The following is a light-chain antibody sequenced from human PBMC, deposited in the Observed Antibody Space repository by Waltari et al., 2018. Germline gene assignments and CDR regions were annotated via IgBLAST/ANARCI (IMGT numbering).Light chain of an antibody. CDR1: SGHSSFA. CDR3: QTWATGIRV. CDR2: LNSDGSH. V-gene: IGLV4-69*01. Sequence: QLVLTQSPSASASLGASVKLTCTLSSGHSSFAIAWPQQQPEKGPRYLMKLNSDGSHNKGDGIPDRFSGSSSGAGRYLTISSLQSEDEADYYCQTWATGIRVFGGGTKLTVL. J-gene: IGLJ3*02.